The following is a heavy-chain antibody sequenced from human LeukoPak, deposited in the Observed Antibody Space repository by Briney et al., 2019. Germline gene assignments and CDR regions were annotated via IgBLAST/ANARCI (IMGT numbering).Heavy chain of an antibody. Sequence: PGGSLRLSCAASGFTFSSYSMNWVRQAPGKGLEWVSSISSSSSYIYYADSVKGRFTISRDNAKNSLYLQRNSLRAEDTAVYYCARAPEPRFLSWTDYWGQGTLVTVSS. CDR2: ISSSSSYI. V-gene: IGHV3-21*01. CDR1: GFTFSSYS. J-gene: IGHJ4*02. D-gene: IGHD3-3*01. CDR3: ARAPEPRFLSWTDY.